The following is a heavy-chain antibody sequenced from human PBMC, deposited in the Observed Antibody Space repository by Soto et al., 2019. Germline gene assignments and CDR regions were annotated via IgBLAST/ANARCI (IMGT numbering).Heavy chain of an antibody. CDR2: IYHSGST. D-gene: IGHD5-18*01. CDR3: ASSRNVDTALLDY. V-gene: IGHV4-4*02. CDR1: GGSISSSNG. J-gene: IGHJ4*02. Sequence: TLSLTCAVSGGSISSSNGWSWVRQPPGKGLQWIGEIYHSGSTNYNPSLKSRVTISVDKSKNQFSLKLSSVTAADTAVYYCASSRNVDTALLDYWGQGTLVTVSS.